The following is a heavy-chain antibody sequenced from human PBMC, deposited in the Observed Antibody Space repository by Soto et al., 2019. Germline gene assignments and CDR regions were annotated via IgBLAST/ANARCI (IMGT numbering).Heavy chain of an antibody. CDR2: INAFNGNT. CDR3: ARQNAEYFQN. CDR1: GYTFTTFG. V-gene: IGHV1-18*01. Sequence: QVQLVQSGVEVKEPGASVKVSCKASGYTFTTFGITWVRQAPGQGLQWMGWINAFNGNTNYAQKLQGRVTMTTDTSTSTAYMELRSLRSDDTAVYYCARQNAEYFQNWGQGTLVTVS. J-gene: IGHJ1*01.